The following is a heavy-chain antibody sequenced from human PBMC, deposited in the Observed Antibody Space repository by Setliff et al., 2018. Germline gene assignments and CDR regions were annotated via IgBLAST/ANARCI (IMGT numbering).Heavy chain of an antibody. CDR1: GFRFSDLY. D-gene: IGHD2-15*01. CDR2: INHRGSA. CDR3: ARDLRYCSGGTCYSAFDF. Sequence: PGGSLRLSCAASGFRFSDLYMSWIRQPPGKGLEWIEEINHRGSANYSPSLRSRVTMSVDTSKKQFSLQLTSVTAADTAVYYCARDLRYCSGGTCYSAFDFWGQGTLVTVSS. V-gene: IGHV4-34*01. J-gene: IGHJ4*02.